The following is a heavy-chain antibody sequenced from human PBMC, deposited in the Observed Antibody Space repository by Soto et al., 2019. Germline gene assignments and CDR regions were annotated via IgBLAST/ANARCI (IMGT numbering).Heavy chain of an antibody. CDR2: IYYSGST. J-gene: IGHJ3*02. CDR1: GVNISSYD. Sequence: PSETLSLTCTVSGVNISSYDWSWIRQTPGKGLEWIGYIYYSGSTNYNPSLKSRVTISVDTSKNQFSLKLSSVTAADTAVYYCARREYDFWSGYGGAFDIWGQGTMVTVSS. V-gene: IGHV4-59*01. D-gene: IGHD3-3*01. CDR3: ARREYDFWSGYGGAFDI.